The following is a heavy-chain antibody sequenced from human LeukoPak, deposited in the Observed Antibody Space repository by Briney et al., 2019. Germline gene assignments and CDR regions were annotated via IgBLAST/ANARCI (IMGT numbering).Heavy chain of an antibody. CDR1: GGSISTYY. CDR2: IYYSGST. V-gene: IGHV4-59*01. Sequence: SETLSLTCTVSGGSISTYYWSWIRQPPGKGLEWIGYIYYSGSTNYNPSLKSRVTISVDTSKNQFSLKLSSVTAADTAVYYCGRGREWELTDFDYWGQGTLVTVSS. D-gene: IGHD1-26*01. CDR3: GRGREWELTDFDY. J-gene: IGHJ4*02.